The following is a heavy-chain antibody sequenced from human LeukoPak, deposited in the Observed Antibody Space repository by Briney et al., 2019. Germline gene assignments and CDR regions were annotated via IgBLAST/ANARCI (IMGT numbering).Heavy chain of an antibody. Sequence: SETLFLTCTVSGGSISSYYWSWIRQPPGKGLEWIGYIYYSGSTNYNPSLKSRVTISVDTSKNQFSLKLSSVTAADTAVYYCARGGGISHYYYYMDVWGKGTTVTISS. CDR2: IYYSGST. CDR3: ARGGGISHYYYYMDV. J-gene: IGHJ6*03. D-gene: IGHD6-13*01. V-gene: IGHV4-59*01. CDR1: GGSISSYY.